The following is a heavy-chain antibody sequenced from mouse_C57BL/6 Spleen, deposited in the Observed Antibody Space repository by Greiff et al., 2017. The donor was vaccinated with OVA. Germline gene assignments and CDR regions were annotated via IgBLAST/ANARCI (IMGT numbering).Heavy chain of an antibody. CDR2: IYPRSGNT. Sequence: QVQLKQSGAELARPGASVKLSCKASGYTFTSYGISWVKQRTGQGLEWIGEIYPRSGNTYYNEKFKGKATLTADKSSSTAYMELRSLTSEDSAVYFCARGHGNYTLWFAYWGQGTLVTVSA. CDR3: ARGHGNYTLWFAY. D-gene: IGHD2-1*01. J-gene: IGHJ3*01. CDR1: GYTFTSYG. V-gene: IGHV1-81*01.